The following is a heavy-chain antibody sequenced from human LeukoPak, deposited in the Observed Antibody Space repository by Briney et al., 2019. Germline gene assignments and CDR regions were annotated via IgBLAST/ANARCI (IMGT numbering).Heavy chain of an antibody. J-gene: IGHJ4*02. CDR1: GYTFTSYD. CDR2: MNPNSDNT. D-gene: IGHD5-24*01. CDR3: AKVAARRDYEAYFEY. V-gene: IGHV1-8*01. Sequence: ASVKVSCKASGYTFTSYDINWVRQATGQGLEWMGWMNPNSDNTGFAQKFQGRVTMTRNTSISTAYMELSSLRSEDTAVYYCAKVAARRDYEAYFEYWGQGTQVTVSS.